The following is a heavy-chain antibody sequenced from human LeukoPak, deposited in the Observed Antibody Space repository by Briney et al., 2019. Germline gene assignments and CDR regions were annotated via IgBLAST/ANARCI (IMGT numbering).Heavy chain of an antibody. J-gene: IGHJ4*02. CDR2: IYTSGST. CDR3: ARANYDFWSGYYNDY. Sequence: SETVSLTCTVPSDSISGYYWSWIRQPAGKGLEWIGRIYTSGSTNYNPSLKSRVTMSVDTSKNQFSLKLSSVTAADTAVYYCARANYDFWSGYYNDYWGQGTLVTVSS. CDR1: SDSISGYY. D-gene: IGHD3-3*01. V-gene: IGHV4-4*07.